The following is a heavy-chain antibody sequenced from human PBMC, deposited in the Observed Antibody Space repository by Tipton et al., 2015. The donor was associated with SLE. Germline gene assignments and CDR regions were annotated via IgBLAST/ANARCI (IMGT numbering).Heavy chain of an antibody. J-gene: IGHJ3*02. Sequence: LRLSCAASGFTFSDYYMSWIRQPPGKGLEWIGEINHSGSTNYNPSLKSRVTISVDTSKNQFSLKLSSVTAADTAVYYCARENRGWAPDAFDIWGQGTMVTVSS. D-gene: IGHD6-19*01. CDR1: GFTFSDYY. V-gene: IGHV4-34*01. CDR3: ARENRGWAPDAFDI. CDR2: INHSGST.